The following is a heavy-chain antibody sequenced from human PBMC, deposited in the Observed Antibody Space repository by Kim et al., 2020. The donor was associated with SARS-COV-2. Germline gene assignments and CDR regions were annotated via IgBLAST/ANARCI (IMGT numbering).Heavy chain of an antibody. V-gene: IGHV3-74*01. J-gene: IGHJ4*02. Sequence: DSVQGRYTISRDNAKNTLYLQMNSLRVEETAMYYWVRVGFGYGDYWGHFDSWGRGTLVTVSS. D-gene: IGHD4-17*01. CDR3: VRVGFGYGDYWGHFDS.